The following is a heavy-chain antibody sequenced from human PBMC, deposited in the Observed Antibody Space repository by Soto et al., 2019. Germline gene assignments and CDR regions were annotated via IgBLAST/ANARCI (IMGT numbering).Heavy chain of an antibody. Sequence: GESLKISCKGFVYSFASYWVAWVRQMPGKGLEWMGIIYPGDSDTRYSPSFQGQVTISADKSITTAYLQWNSLKASDTAMYYCARLETLMPSDYWGQGTLVTVSS. CDR2: IYPGDSDT. CDR3: ARLETLMPSDY. D-gene: IGHD1-1*01. V-gene: IGHV5-51*01. J-gene: IGHJ4*02. CDR1: VYSFASYW.